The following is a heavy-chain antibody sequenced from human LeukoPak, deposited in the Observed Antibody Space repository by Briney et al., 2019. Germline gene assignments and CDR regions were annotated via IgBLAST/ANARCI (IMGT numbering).Heavy chain of an antibody. J-gene: IGHJ5*02. Sequence: PSETLSLTCTVSGGSISSSSYYWGWLRQPPGKGLEWIGSIYYSGSTYYNPSLKSRVTISVDTSKNQFSLKLSSVTAADTAVYYCARRYSYGYENWFDPWGQGTLVTVSS. CDR1: GGSISSSSYY. CDR3: ARRYSYGYENWFDP. CDR2: IYYSGST. D-gene: IGHD5-18*01. V-gene: IGHV4-39*01.